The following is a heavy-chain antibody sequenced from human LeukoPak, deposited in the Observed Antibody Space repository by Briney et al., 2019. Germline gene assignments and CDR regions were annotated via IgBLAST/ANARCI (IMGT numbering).Heavy chain of an antibody. Sequence: PGKSLRLSCAASGFTFSTFGLHWVRQAPGKGLEWVASVWYVGGDEYYADSVKGRFKISRDNSKNTLYLQMNSLRAEDTAVYYCAEAPAGTADPWFDPWGQGTLVTVSS. J-gene: IGHJ5*02. D-gene: IGHD2-2*01. CDR1: GFTFSTFG. CDR3: AEAPAGTADPWFDP. V-gene: IGHV3-33*06. CDR2: VWYVGGDE.